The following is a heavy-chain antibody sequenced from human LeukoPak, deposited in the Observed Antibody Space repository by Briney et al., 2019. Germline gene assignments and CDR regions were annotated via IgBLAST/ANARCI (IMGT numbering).Heavy chain of an antibody. CDR3: AKGSSSGWPYFFDY. J-gene: IGHJ4*02. V-gene: IGHV3-23*01. Sequence: GGSLRLSCAASGFTFSSYAMNWVRQAPGKGLEWVSGISGSGGSTYYADSVKGRFTISRDNSRTTLYLEMNSLRAEDTAVYYCAKGSSSGWPYFFDYWGQGTLVTVSS. CDR1: GFTFSSYA. D-gene: IGHD6-19*01. CDR2: ISGSGGST.